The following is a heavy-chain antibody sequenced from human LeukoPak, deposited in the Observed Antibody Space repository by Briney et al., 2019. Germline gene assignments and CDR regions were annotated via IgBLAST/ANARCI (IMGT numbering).Heavy chain of an antibody. Sequence: GGSLRLSCVTSTFTFNNHGMHWVRQAPGKGLEWVAVIAADGDVKHYTYSVKGRFVLTRDDSKNTVYLEMNNVKVEDTAVYYCAREATWGQWYFDHWGQGAPVIVSS. CDR1: TFTFNNHG. CDR3: AREATWGQWYFDH. D-gene: IGHD6-19*01. V-gene: IGHV3-30*03. J-gene: IGHJ4*02. CDR2: IAADGDVK.